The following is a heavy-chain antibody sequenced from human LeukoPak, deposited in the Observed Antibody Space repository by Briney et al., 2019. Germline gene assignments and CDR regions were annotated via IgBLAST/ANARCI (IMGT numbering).Heavy chain of an antibody. V-gene: IGHV3-73*01. CDR1: GFRFSDSA. CDR2: IRSKSYTYAT. CDR3: AKMVREFYTISYYFDY. D-gene: IGHD2-8*01. Sequence: GGSLRLSCVASGFRFSDSAMHWVRQASGNGLEWIGRIRSKSYTYATAYSASVRDRFVISRDDSKNTAYLQMNSLRTEDTAVYYCAKMVREFYTISYYFDYWGQGTLVTVSS. J-gene: IGHJ4*02.